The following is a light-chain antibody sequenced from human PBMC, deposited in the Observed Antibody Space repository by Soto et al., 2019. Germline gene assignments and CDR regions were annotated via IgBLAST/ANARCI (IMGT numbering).Light chain of an antibody. V-gene: IGKV1-39*01. CDR1: QSISSY. CDR2: AAS. CDR3: QQSYSTLGT. J-gene: IGKJ1*01. Sequence: DLQMTQSPSSLSASVGARVTITCRASQSISSYLNWYQQKPGKAPKLLIYAASSLQSGVPSRFSGIGSGTDFTITISSLQPEDCETYDGQQSYSTLGTFGQGTKVDIK.